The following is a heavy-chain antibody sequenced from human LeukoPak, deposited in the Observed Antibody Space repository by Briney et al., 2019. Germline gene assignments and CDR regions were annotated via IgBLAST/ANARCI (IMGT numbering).Heavy chain of an antibody. CDR2: INHSGST. CDR1: GVSFSSSSYF. J-gene: IGHJ4*02. Sequence: PSETLSLTCTVSGVSFSSSSYFWGWVRQPPGKGLEWIGEINHSGSTNYNPSLKSRVTISVDTSKNQFSLKLSSVTAADTAVYYCARGRSIFGVVDRNLDYWGQGTLVTVSS. CDR3: ARGRSIFGVVDRNLDY. V-gene: IGHV4-39*07. D-gene: IGHD3-3*01.